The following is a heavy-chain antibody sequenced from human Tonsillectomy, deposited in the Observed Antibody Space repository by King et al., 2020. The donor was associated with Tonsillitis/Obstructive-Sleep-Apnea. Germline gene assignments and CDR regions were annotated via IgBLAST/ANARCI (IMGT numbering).Heavy chain of an antibody. CDR1: GFTFRSYG. V-gene: IGHV3-33*01. CDR2: IWYDGSYK. J-gene: IGHJ4*02. Sequence: HVQLVESGGGVVQPGRSLRLSCAASGFTFRSYGMHWVRQAPGKGLEWVAVIWYDGSYKYYVDSVKGRFTISRDNSKNTLYLQVNSLRAEDTAVYYCARGGTTVEGSFDYWGQGTLVPVSS. D-gene: IGHD4-23*01. CDR3: ARGGTTVEGSFDY.